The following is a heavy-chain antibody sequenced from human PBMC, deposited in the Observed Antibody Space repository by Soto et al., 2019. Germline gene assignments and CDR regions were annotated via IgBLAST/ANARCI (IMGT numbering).Heavy chain of an antibody. D-gene: IGHD6-13*01. CDR2: IYHSGST. CDR3: ARATTAVAAAGTMSWWFDP. CDR1: GGSISSSNW. V-gene: IGHV4-4*02. J-gene: IGHJ5*02. Sequence: SETLSLTCAVSGGSISSSNWWSWVRQPPGKGLEWIGEIYHSGSTNYNPSLKSRVTISVDKSKNQFSLKLSSVTAADTAVYYCARATTAVAAAGTMSWWFDPWGQGTLVTVSS.